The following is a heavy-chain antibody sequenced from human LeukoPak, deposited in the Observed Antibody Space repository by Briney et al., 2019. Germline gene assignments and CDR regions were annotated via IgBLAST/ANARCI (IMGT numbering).Heavy chain of an antibody. J-gene: IGHJ6*02. CDR2: IYYSGST. CDR1: GGSISSGGYY. D-gene: IGHD3-22*01. Sequence: ASQTLSLTCTVSGGSISSGGYYWSWIRQHPGKGLEWIGYIYYSGSTYYNPSLKSRVTISVDTSKNQFSLKLSSVTAADTAVYYCARDPTPTYYYDIDGMDVRGQGTTVTVSS. CDR3: ARDPTPTYYYDIDGMDV. V-gene: IGHV4-31*03.